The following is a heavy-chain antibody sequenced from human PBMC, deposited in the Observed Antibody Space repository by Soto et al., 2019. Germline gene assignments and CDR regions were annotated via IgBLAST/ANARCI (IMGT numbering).Heavy chain of an antibody. J-gene: IGHJ4*02. CDR1: GFTFSSYA. Sequence: SCAASGFTFSSYAMHWVRQAPGKGLEWVAVISYDGSNKYYADSVKGRFTISRDNSKNTLYLQMNSLRAEDTAVYYCARESAMVIDYWGQGTLVTVSS. D-gene: IGHD5-18*01. CDR2: ISYDGSNK. V-gene: IGHV3-30-3*01. CDR3: ARESAMVIDY.